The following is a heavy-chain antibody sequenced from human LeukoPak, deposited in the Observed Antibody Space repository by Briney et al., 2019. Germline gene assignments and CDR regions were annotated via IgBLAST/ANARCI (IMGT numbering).Heavy chain of an antibody. Sequence: GASVKVSCKASGYTFTGYYMHWVRQAPGQGLEWMGWINPNSGGTNYAQKFQGRVTMTRDTSISTAYMELSRLRSDDTAVYYCARESCSSTSCYVGRNWFDPWGQGTLVTVSS. CDR3: ARESCSSTSCYVGRNWFDP. CDR1: GYTFTGYY. CDR2: INPNSGGT. V-gene: IGHV1-2*02. J-gene: IGHJ5*02. D-gene: IGHD2-2*01.